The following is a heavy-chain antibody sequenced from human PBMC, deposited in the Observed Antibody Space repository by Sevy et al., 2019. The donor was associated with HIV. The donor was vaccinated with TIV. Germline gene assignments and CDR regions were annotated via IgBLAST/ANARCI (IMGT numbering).Heavy chain of an antibody. V-gene: IGHV3-23*01. Sequence: GSLRLSCAASGFTFSSYAMSWVRQAPGKGLEWVSAISGSGGSTYYADSVKGRFTISRDNSKNTLYLQMNSLRAEDMAVYYCAKDAHYDILTGYYVFDYWGQGTLVTVSS. CDR2: ISGSGGST. CDR3: AKDAHYDILTGYYVFDY. J-gene: IGHJ4*02. D-gene: IGHD3-9*01. CDR1: GFTFSSYA.